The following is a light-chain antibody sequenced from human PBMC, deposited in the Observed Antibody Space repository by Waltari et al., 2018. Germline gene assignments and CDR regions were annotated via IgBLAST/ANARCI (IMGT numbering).Light chain of an antibody. CDR1: QDISRW. CDR2: DAS. J-gene: IGKJ4*01. CDR3: QQGNDFPLT. V-gene: IGKV1-12*01. Sequence: DIQLTQSPSSVSASVGDRVTITCRASQDISRWLAWYQQKAGKAPKSLIYDASTLQSGVPSRFSGSGSGTDFTLTISSLQPEDFATYYCQQGNDFPLTFGGGTKVEI.